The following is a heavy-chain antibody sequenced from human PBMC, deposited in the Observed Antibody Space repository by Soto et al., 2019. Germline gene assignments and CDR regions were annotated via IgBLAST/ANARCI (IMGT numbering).Heavy chain of an antibody. CDR1: GFTFSSYA. D-gene: IGHD2-21*02. J-gene: IGHJ6*02. Sequence: PGGSLRLSCAASGFTFSSYAMHWVRQAPGKGLEWVAVISYDGSNKYYADSVEGRFTISRDNSKNTLYLQMNSLRAEDTAVYYCARDLAAYCGGDCYPGMDVWGQGTTVTVSS. CDR3: ARDLAAYCGGDCYPGMDV. V-gene: IGHV3-30-3*01. CDR2: ISYDGSNK.